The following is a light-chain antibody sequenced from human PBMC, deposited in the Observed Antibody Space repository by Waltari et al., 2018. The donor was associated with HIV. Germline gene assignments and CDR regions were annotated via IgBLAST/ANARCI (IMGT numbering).Light chain of an antibody. J-gene: IGLJ2*01. CDR2: EVS. V-gene: IGLV2-14*02. Sequence: QSALTQPASVSGSPGQSITISCTGTSSDIGSFNRVSWYQQHPGKVPKLTIYEVSNRPSGISDRFSGSKSGNTASLTISGLQADDEALCYCSSYASTSTPVLFGGGTQLTVL. CDR1: SSDIGSFNR. CDR3: SSYASTSTPVL.